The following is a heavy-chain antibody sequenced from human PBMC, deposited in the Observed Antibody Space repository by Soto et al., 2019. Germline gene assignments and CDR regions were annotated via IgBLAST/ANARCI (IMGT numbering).Heavy chain of an antibody. J-gene: IGHJ4*02. Sequence: VGSLRLSCAASGFTFSSYAMSWVRQAPGKGLEWVSAISGSGGSTYYADSVKGRFTISRDNSKNTLYLQMNSLRAEDTAVYYCAKDNPALRFTISGLYDYWGQGTLVTVSS. D-gene: IGHD3-3*01. CDR2: ISGSGGST. CDR3: AKDNPALRFTISGLYDY. V-gene: IGHV3-23*01. CDR1: GFTFSSYA.